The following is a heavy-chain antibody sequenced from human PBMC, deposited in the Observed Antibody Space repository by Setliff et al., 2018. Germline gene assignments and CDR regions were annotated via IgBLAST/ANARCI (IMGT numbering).Heavy chain of an antibody. CDR3: ARDSRGKPPNYMDV. V-gene: IGHV4-4*07. J-gene: IGHJ6*03. Sequence: SETLSLTCTVSGGSISSYYWSWIRQPAGKGLEWIGRIYTSGSTNYNPSLKSRVTMSVDTSKNQFSLKLSSVTAADTAVYYCARDSRGKPPNYMDVWGKGTTVTVSS. CDR2: IYTSGST. CDR1: GGSISSYY.